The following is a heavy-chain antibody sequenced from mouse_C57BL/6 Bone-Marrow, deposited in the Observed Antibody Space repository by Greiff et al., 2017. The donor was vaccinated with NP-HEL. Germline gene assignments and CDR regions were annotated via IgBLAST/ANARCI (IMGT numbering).Heavy chain of an antibody. V-gene: IGHV5-17*01. Sequence: EVKLVESGGGLVKPGGSLKLSCAASGFTFSDYGMHWVRQAPEKGLEWVAYISSGSSTIYYADTVKGRFTISRDNAKITLCLQMTSLRSEDTAMYYCARGTTVVDYWGQGTTLTVSS. CDR1: GFTFSDYG. CDR3: ARGTTVVDY. J-gene: IGHJ2*01. D-gene: IGHD1-1*01. CDR2: ISSGSSTI.